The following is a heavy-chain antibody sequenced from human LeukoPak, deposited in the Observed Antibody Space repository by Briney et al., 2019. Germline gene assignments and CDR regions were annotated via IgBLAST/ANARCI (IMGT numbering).Heavy chain of an antibody. V-gene: IGHV1-58*01. J-gene: IGHJ4*02. D-gene: IGHD3-10*01. CDR3: AAGPLLWFGEPYYFDY. CDR1: GFTFNSSA. CDR2: IVVGGGNT. Sequence: ASVKVSCKASGFTFNSSAVQWVRQARGQRLEWIGWIVVGGGNTNYAQKFQERVTITRDMSTSTAYMELSSLRSEDTAVYYCAAGPLLWFGEPYYFDYWGQGTLVTVSS.